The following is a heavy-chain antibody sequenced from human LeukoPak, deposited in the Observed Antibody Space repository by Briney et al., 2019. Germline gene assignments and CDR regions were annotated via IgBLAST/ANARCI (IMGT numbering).Heavy chain of an antibody. CDR1: GGSFSGYY. CDR3: ARDRISIVMVIARKVTAFDI. V-gene: IGHV4-38-2*02. Sequence: SETLSLTCAVYGGSFSGYYWGWIRQPPGKGLEWIGSIYHSGSTYYNPSLKSRVTISVDTSKNQFSLKLSSVTAADTAVYYCARDRISIVMVIARKVTAFDIWGQGTMVTVSS. D-gene: IGHD3-22*01. J-gene: IGHJ3*02. CDR2: IYHSGST.